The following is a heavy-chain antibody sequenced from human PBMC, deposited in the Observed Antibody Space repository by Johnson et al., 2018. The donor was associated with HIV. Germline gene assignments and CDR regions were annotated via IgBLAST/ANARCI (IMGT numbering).Heavy chain of an antibody. D-gene: IGHD3-10*01. V-gene: IGHV3-30*02. CDR3: ARGGDVVWFGEFPGAFDV. Sequence: QVQLVESGGGVVQPGGSLRLSCAASGFSFSSYGIHWVRQAPGRGLEWVAFTQYDGSNKYYADSVKGRFTISRDNSNNTLYLQMNSLRAEDTAVFYCARGGDVVWFGEFPGAFDVWGQGTMVTVSS. J-gene: IGHJ3*01. CDR1: GFSFSSYG. CDR2: TQYDGSNK.